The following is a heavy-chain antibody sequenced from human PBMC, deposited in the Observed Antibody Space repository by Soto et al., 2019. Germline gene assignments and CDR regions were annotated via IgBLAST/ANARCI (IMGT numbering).Heavy chain of an antibody. V-gene: IGHV1-3*01. CDR2: INAGNGNT. CDR1: GYTFTNYA. J-gene: IGHJ4*02. D-gene: IGHD6-13*01. Sequence: ASVKVSCKASGYTFTNYAMHWVRQAPGQRLEWMGWINAGNGNTKYSQKFQGRVTITRDTSASTAYMELSSLRSEDTAVYYCARDSGGYSSSWSQSYYFDYWGQGTLVTVPQ. CDR3: ARDSGGYSSSWSQSYYFDY.